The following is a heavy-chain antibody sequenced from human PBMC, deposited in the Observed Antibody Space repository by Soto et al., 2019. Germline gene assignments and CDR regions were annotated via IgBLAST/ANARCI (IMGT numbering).Heavy chain of an antibody. CDR3: ARGSHYYDSTGYPILDSFDI. J-gene: IGHJ3*02. CDR2: ISDSASYT. Sequence: QVQLVESGGGLAKPGGSLRLSCAASGFTFSDYYMSWIRQAPGKGLEWISYISDSASYTDFVDSVKGRFTISRDNADNSLYLQMHSLRAEDTAVYYCARGSHYYDSTGYPILDSFDIWGQGTMVTVSS. D-gene: IGHD3-22*01. CDR1: GFTFSDYY. V-gene: IGHV3-11*06.